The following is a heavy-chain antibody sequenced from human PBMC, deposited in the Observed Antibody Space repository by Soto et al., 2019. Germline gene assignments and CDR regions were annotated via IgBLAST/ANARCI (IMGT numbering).Heavy chain of an antibody. CDR3: AREPLYFGEIGDLDY. Sequence: EVQLVESGGSLVKPGGSLRLSCAASGFTFSSHAMNWVRQAPGKGLEWISSIDSSSSFIYYADSVKGRFTISRDNAKNTVILHMSSRRADDTAVYYCAREPLYFGEIGDLDYWGQGARVTVSS. D-gene: IGHD3-10*01. J-gene: IGHJ4*02. V-gene: IGHV3-21*06. CDR2: IDSSSSFI. CDR1: GFTFSSHA.